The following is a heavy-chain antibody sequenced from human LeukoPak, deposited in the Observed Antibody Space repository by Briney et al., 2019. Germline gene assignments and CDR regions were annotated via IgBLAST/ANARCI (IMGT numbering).Heavy chain of an antibody. D-gene: IGHD3-16*01. V-gene: IGHV6-1*01. CDR1: GDSVSSNSAA. CDR3: ARGGGAPYYGMDV. CDR2: TYYRSKWYN. Sequence: SQTLSLTCAISGDSVSSNSAAWNWIRQSPSRGPEWLGRTYYRSKWYNDYAVSVQSRITINPDTSKNQFSLQLNSVTAADTAVYYCARGGGAPYYGMDVWGRGTTVTVSS. J-gene: IGHJ6*02.